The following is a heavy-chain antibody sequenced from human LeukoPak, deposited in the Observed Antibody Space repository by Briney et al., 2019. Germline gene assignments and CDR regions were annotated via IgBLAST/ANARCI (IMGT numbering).Heavy chain of an antibody. J-gene: IGHJ5*02. D-gene: IGHD3-22*01. CDR1: GYTFTSYG. CDR3: ARDPHRSSGYLNWFDP. CDR2: ISAYNGNT. Sequence: ASEKVSCKASGYTFTSYGISWVRRAPGQGLEWMGWISAYNGNTNYAQKLQGRVTMTTDTSTSTAYMELRSLRSDDTAVYYCARDPHRSSGYLNWFDPWGQGTLVTVSS. V-gene: IGHV1-18*01.